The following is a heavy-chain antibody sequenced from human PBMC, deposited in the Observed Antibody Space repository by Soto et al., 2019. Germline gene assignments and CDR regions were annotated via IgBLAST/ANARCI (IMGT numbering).Heavy chain of an antibody. D-gene: IGHD1-1*01. J-gene: IGHJ4*02. CDR1: GGTFPSYA. CDR3: ARDSRPTTLPGLSFFDS. CDR2: ILPLFGTT. V-gene: IGHV1-69*01. Sequence: QVQLVQSGAEVKKPGSSVKVSCKTSGGTFPSYAVSWVRQAPGQGLEWMGGILPLFGTTRFAEKFQGRLSLTGDQSTATAFMELSSLRSEDTATYFCARDSRPTTLPGLSFFDSWGQGTLVTVSS.